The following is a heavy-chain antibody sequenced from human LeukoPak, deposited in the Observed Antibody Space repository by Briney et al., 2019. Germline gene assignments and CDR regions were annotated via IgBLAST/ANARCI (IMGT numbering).Heavy chain of an antibody. D-gene: IGHD2-21*02. J-gene: IGHJ4*02. CDR1: GFTFSSYA. V-gene: IGHV3-23*01. CDR3: AKDIVVVTAILFDY. Sequence: GGSLRLSCAASGFTFSSYAMSWVRQAPGKGLEWVSAISGSGGSTYYADSVKGRFTISRDNFKNTLYLQMNRLRAEDTAVYYCAKDIVVVTAILFDYWGQGTLVTVSS. CDR2: ISGSGGST.